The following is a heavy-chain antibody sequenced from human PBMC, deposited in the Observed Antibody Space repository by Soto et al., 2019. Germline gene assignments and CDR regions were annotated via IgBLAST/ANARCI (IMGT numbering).Heavy chain of an antibody. D-gene: IGHD2-21*02. CDR3: ARLDCGGDCYQDSCFDI. Sequence: SATLSLTCSVSGGSISSGHCYWGWLRESPGKELDWIGGIYYSRSTYYNPSLKSRVTISVDTSKNLFSLKLSSVTAADTAVYYCARLDCGGDCYQDSCFDIWGQGTIVT. V-gene: IGHV4-39*01. CDR2: IYYSRST. CDR1: GGSISSGHCY. J-gene: IGHJ3*02.